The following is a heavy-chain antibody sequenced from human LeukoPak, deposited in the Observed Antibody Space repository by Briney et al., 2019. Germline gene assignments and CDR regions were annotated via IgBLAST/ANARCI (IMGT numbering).Heavy chain of an antibody. Sequence: SQTLSLTCAISGDSIFTNNVAWNWIRQSPSRGLDWLGRTYYRSKWSFDYAVSVKSRITINADTSKNQFSLQLSSVTPEDTAAYYCARGKYTSFDNWGQGTLVTVSS. CDR3: ARGKYTSFDN. CDR2: TYYRSKWSF. CDR1: GDSIFTNNVA. D-gene: IGHD6-6*01. J-gene: IGHJ4*02. V-gene: IGHV6-1*01.